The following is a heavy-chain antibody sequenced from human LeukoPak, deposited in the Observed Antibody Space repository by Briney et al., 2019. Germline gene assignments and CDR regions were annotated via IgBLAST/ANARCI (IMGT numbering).Heavy chain of an antibody. J-gene: IGHJ4*02. D-gene: IGHD2-21*02. CDR2: ISSSGSTI. V-gene: IGHV3-48*03. Sequence: GGSLRLSCAASGFTFSSYEMNWVRQAPGKGLEWVSYISSSGSTIYYADSVKGRFTISRENAKNSLYPQMNSLRAGDTAVYYCAKDSVVVTPEYYFDYWGQGTLVAVSS. CDR1: GFTFSSYE. CDR3: AKDSVVVTPEYYFDY.